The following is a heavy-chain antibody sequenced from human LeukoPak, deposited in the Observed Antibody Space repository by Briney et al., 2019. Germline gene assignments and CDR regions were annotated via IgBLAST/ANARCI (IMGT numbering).Heavy chain of an antibody. Sequence: ASVKVSCKASGYTFTGYYMHWVRQAPGRGLEWMGWINPHSGGTNYAQKFQGRVTMTRDTSINTAYMELSRLTSDDTAVYYCARRYSSIWFFDYWGQGTLVTVSS. CDR1: GYTFTGYY. J-gene: IGHJ4*02. V-gene: IGHV1-2*02. CDR2: INPHSGGT. CDR3: ARRYSSIWFFDY. D-gene: IGHD6-13*01.